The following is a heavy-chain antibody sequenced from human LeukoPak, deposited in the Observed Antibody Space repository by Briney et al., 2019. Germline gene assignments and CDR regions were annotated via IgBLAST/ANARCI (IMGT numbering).Heavy chain of an antibody. V-gene: IGHV4-38-2*01. Sequence: SETLSLTCAVSGYSISSGYYWGWIRQPPGKGLEWIGSIYHSGSTYYNPSLKSRVTISVDTSKNQFSLKLSSVTAADTAVYYCARAGVVGDRHGGYWGQGTLVTVSS. CDR1: GYSISSGYY. J-gene: IGHJ4*02. CDR3: ARAGVVGDRHGGY. D-gene: IGHD1-26*01. CDR2: IYHSGST.